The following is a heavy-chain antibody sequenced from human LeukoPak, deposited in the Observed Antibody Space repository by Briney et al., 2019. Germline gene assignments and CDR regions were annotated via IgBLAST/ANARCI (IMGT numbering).Heavy chain of an antibody. CDR1: GFTFSSYW. Sequence: GGSLRLSCAASGFTFSSYWMSWVRQAPGKGLEWVANVKQDESAKYYVDSVKGRFTISRDNAKNSLYLQMTNLRAEGTAVYYCATSADSPGNSWGQGTLITVSS. CDR3: ATSADSPGNS. J-gene: IGHJ4*02. V-gene: IGHV3-7*01. D-gene: IGHD4-23*01. CDR2: VKQDESAK.